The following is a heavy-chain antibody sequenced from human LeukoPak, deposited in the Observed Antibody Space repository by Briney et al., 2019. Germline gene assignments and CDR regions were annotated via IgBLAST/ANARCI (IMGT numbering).Heavy chain of an antibody. CDR3: ARHVSWGYGDYVDC. Sequence: GESLKISCKGSGYSFSSYWIGWVRRMPGKGLECMGIIFPGDSDTRYSPSFQGQVTISADKSISTAYLQWSSLKASDTAMYYCARHVSWGYGDYVDCWGQGILVTVSS. CDR1: GYSFSSYW. D-gene: IGHD4-17*01. CDR2: IFPGDSDT. J-gene: IGHJ4*02. V-gene: IGHV5-51*01.